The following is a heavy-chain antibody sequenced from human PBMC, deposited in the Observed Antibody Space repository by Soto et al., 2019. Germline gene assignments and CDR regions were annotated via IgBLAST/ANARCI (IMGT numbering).Heavy chain of an antibody. CDR1: GGSVSSGGYS. CDR2: IHHSGTT. V-gene: IGHV4-61*08. D-gene: IGHD3-10*01. CDR3: ARVLLWVGELSYDRGYFYYGMDV. J-gene: IGHJ6*02. Sequence: QVQLQESGPGLVKSSETLSLTCTVSGGSVSSGGYSWTWIRQPPGKALEWIGYIHHSGTTNYNPSFTSRVTSSVDTSKNQFSLKLTSVTAADTAVYYCARVLLWVGELSYDRGYFYYGMDVWGHGTTVTVSS.